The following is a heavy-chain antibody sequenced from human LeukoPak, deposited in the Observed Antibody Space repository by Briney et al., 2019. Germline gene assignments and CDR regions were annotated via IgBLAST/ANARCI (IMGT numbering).Heavy chain of an antibody. V-gene: IGHV1-3*01. CDR1: GYTFTSYA. Sequence: GASVKVSCKASGYTFTSYAMHWVRQAPGQRLEWMGWINAGNGNTKYSQKFQGRVTITRDTSASTAYMELSSLRSEDTAVCYCARNSEVAEFDYWGQGTLVTVSS. CDR3: ARNSEVAEFDY. J-gene: IGHJ4*02. D-gene: IGHD2-15*01. CDR2: INAGNGNT.